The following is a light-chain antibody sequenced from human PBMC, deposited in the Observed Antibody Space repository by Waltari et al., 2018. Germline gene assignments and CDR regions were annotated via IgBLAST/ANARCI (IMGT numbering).Light chain of an antibody. Sequence: QSVLTQPPSVSGAPGEAVTISCSGSSSNIGANYDVHWYYQVPGRAPQLPIYGDNKRPSGAPDRFSGARSGTSASLAITGVQGEDEADYYCQSYAYDSSRGGSYVFGTGTKVTVL. J-gene: IGLJ1*01. CDR3: QSYAYDSSRGGSYV. CDR2: GDN. V-gene: IGLV1-40*01. CDR1: SSNIGANYD.